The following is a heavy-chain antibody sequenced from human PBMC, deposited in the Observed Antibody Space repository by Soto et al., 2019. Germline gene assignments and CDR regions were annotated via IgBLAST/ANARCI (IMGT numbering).Heavy chain of an antibody. J-gene: IGHJ6*02. V-gene: IGHV5-10-1*03. CDR2: IDPSDSYT. D-gene: IGHD6-13*01. CDR1: GYSFTSYW. CDR3: ASTPQQWSWYPSSNDYGMDV. Sequence: EVQLVQSGAEVKKPGESLRISCKGSGYSFTSYWISWVRQMPGKGLEWMGRIDPSDSYTNYSPSFQGHVTISADKSISTDYLQWSSLKASDTAMYYCASTPQQWSWYPSSNDYGMDVWGQGTTVTVSS.